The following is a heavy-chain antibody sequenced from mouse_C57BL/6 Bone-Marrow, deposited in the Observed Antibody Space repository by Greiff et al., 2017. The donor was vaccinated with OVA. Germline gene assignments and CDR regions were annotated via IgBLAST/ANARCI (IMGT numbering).Heavy chain of an antibody. CDR2: IDPSDSYT. J-gene: IGHJ3*01. CDR1: GYTFTSYW. V-gene: IGHV1-50*01. Sequence: QVQLQQPGAELVKPGASVKLSCKASGYTFTSYWMQWVKQRPGQGLEWIGEIDPSDSYTNYNQKFKGKATLTVDTSSSTAYMQRSSLASEDSAVYYCARSYYDLPWFAYWGQGTLVTVSA. CDR3: ARSYYDLPWFAY. D-gene: IGHD2-4*01.